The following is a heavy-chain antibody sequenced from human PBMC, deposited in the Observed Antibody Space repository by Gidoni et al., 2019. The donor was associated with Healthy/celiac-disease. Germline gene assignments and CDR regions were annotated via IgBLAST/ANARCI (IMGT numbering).Heavy chain of an antibody. CDR3: AMGRGLGV. CDR1: GDSITSYY. D-gene: IGHD3-10*01. V-gene: IGHV4-59*01. J-gene: IGHJ4*02. Sequence: QVQRQESGPGLVKPSETLSLTGAVSGDSITSYYWNWIRQPPGKGLCWIGNTYYSGTPNYNPSLKVLLTISIDPSENQFSLNLSSVTAADTAVYYCAMGRGLGVWGQGTLVTVSS. CDR2: TYYSGTP.